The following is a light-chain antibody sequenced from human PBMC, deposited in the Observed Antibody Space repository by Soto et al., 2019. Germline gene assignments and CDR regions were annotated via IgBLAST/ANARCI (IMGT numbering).Light chain of an antibody. CDR3: QQYGSSPLT. Sequence: EIVLTQSPGTLSLSPGERATLSCRASQSVSSSYLAWYQQKPGQAPRLLIYGASSRATGIPARFSGSGSGTAFTLTISRLEPEDFAVYYCQQYGSSPLTFGGGTKVESK. J-gene: IGKJ4*01. CDR2: GAS. CDR1: QSVSSSY. V-gene: IGKV3-20*01.